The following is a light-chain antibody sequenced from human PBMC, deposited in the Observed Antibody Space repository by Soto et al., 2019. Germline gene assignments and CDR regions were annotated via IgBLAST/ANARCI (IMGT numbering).Light chain of an antibody. CDR3: QQYKSYPWT. Sequence: IKMTQSPSSLSASVGDRVTITCRASQGISSYLAWYQQKPGKAPKLLIYTASTLQSGVPSRFSGSGSGTDFTLTISSLQPEDFATYYCQQYKSYPWTFGQGTKVDI. J-gene: IGKJ1*01. V-gene: IGKV1-9*01. CDR1: QGISSY. CDR2: TAS.